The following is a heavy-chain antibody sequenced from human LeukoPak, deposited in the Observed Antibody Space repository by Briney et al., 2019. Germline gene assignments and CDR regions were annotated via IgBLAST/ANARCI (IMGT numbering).Heavy chain of an antibody. CDR2: ISSSSSTI. V-gene: IGHV3-48*01. Sequence: GGSLRLSCAASGFTFSSYGMSWVRQAPGKGLEWVSYISSSSSTIYYADSVKGRFTISRDNAKNSLYLQMNSLRAEDTAVYYCARDWGTVTCDYWGQGTLVTVSS. CDR1: GFTFSSYG. D-gene: IGHD4-17*01. CDR3: ARDWGTVTCDY. J-gene: IGHJ4*02.